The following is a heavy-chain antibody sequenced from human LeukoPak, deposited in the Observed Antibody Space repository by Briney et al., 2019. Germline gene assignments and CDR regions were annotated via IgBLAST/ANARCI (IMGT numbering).Heavy chain of an antibody. Sequence: ASVKVSCKASGYNFVGYYIHWVRQAPGQGLEWMGRINPRDGETNFAQKFQGRVTMTSDTSISTAYMELSGLRSDDTAAYYCGRDWELRFHQGGLDYWGQGALVTVSS. CDR2: INPRDGET. J-gene: IGHJ4*02. D-gene: IGHD3-3*01. CDR3: GRDWELRFHQGGLDY. CDR1: GYNFVGYY. V-gene: IGHV1-2*06.